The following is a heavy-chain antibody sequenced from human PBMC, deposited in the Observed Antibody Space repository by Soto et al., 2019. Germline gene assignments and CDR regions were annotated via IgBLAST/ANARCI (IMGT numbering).Heavy chain of an antibody. CDR1: GFTFSSYG. J-gene: IGHJ4*02. V-gene: IGHV3-33*01. Sequence: QVQLVESGGGVVQPGRSLRLSCAASGFTFSSYGMHWVRQAPGKGLEWVAVIWYDGSNKYYADSVKGRFTISRDNSKNTLYLQMNSLRAEDTAVYYCARDENYYFDYWGQGTLVTVSS. CDR2: IWYDGSNK. CDR3: ARDENYYFDY.